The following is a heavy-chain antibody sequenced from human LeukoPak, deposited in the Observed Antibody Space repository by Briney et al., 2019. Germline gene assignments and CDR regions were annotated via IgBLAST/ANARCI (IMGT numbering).Heavy chain of an antibody. CDR3: ARKDTAMALDAFDI. CDR1: GGSISSGDYY. CDR2: IYYSGST. V-gene: IGHV4-30-4*01. Sequence: PSETLSFTCTASGGSISSGDYYWSWIRQPPGKGLEWIGYIYYSGSTYYNPSLKSRVTISVDTSKNQFFLKLSSVTAADTAVYYCARKDTAMALDAFDIWGQGTMVTVSS. J-gene: IGHJ3*02. D-gene: IGHD5-18*01.